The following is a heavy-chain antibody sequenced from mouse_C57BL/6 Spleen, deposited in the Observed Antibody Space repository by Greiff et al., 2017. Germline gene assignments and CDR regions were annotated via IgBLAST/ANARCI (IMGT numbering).Heavy chain of an antibody. D-gene: IGHD1-1*01. CDR1: GYTFTSYW. CDR2: IDPSDSYT. Sequence: VKLQQPGAELVMPGASVKLSCKASGYTFTSYWMHWVKQRPGQGLEWIGEIDPSDSYTNYNQKFKGKSTLTVDKSSSTAYMQLSSLTSEDSAVYYCARRDYGVYYFDYWGQGTTLTVSS. V-gene: IGHV1-69*01. CDR3: ARRDYGVYYFDY. J-gene: IGHJ2*01.